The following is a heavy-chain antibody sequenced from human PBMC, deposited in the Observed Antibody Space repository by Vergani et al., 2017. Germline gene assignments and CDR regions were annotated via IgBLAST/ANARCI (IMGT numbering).Heavy chain of an antibody. CDR2: MTPYNGNI. D-gene: IGHD4/OR15-4a*01. J-gene: IGHJ5*02. V-gene: IGHV1-45*02. CDR1: GYTFTYRH. Sequence: QMRLVQSGAEVKKTGSSLKISCKASGYTFTYRHLHWVRHAPGQALEWMGWMTPYNGNIVVPQKLQGRLNLTRENSLTAMYMELSSLTSEDTAVDYCASSPLVDDGVSAEFGSLVQGTLLAVST. CDR3: ASSPLVDDGVSAEFGS.